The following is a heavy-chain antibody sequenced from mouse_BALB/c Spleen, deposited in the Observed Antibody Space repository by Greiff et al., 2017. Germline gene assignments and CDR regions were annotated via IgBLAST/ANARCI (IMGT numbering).Heavy chain of an antibody. V-gene: IGHV3-6*02. J-gene: IGHJ4*01. D-gene: IGHD1-1*01. CDR2: ISYDGSN. Sequence: DVQLQESGPGLVKPSQSLSLTCSVTGYSITSGYYWNWIRQFPGNKLEWMGYISYDGSNNYNPSLKNRISITRDTSKNQFFLKLNSVTTEDTATYYCARYYGSSFLYYAMDYWGQGTSVTVSS. CDR3: ARYYGSSFLYYAMDY. CDR1: GYSITSGYY.